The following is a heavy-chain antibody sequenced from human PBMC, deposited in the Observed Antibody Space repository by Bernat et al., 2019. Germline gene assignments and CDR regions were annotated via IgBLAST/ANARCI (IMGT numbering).Heavy chain of an antibody. CDR1: GYTLTELS. CDR2: FDPEDGET. V-gene: IGHV1-24*01. J-gene: IGHJ3*02. D-gene: IGHD2-15*01. Sequence: QVQLVQSGAEVKKPGASVKVPCKVSGYTLTELSMHWVRQAPGKGLEWMGGFDPEDGETIYAQKFQGRVTMTEDTATTTAYMELSSLRSEDTAVYYCATSRAIVMVVAAPDAFDIWGQGTLVTVSS. CDR3: ATSRAIVMVVAAPDAFDI.